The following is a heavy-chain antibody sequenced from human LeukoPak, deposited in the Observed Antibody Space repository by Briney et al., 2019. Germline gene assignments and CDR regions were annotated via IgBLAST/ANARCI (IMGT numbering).Heavy chain of an antibody. J-gene: IGHJ4*02. D-gene: IGHD3-10*01. CDR1: GYTFTHQW. Sequence: RGESLKISCKASGYTFTHQWIGWVRQKSGSGLEWMGIIYPRDSDTRYSPSFQGHVSISADTSINTAYLEWSRLEASDTAIYYCARHSDVIGAIWGQGTLVTASS. CDR2: IYPRDSDT. CDR3: ARHSDVIGAI. V-gene: IGHV5-51*01.